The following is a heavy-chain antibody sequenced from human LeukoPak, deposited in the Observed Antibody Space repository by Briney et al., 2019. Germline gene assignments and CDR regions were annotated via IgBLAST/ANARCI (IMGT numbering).Heavy chain of an antibody. D-gene: IGHD6-13*01. J-gene: IGHJ4*02. CDR2: MNPNSGNT. CDR3: ARAADGSWYVDY. Sequence: ASVKVSCKASGYTFTSYDINWVRQATGQGLEWMGWMNPNSGNTGYAQKFQGRVTMTRNTSISTAYMELSSLRSEDTAVYYCARAADGSWYVDYWGQGTLVTVFS. CDR1: GYTFTSYD. V-gene: IGHV1-8*01.